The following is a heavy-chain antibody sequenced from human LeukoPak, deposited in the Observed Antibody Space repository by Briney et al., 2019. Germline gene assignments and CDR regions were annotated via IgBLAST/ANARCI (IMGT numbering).Heavy chain of an antibody. CDR2: IYYSGST. CDR1: GGSISSYY. J-gene: IGHJ4*02. CDR3: ASTLYTAMVPFDY. V-gene: IGHV4-59*01. Sequence: SETLSLTCIGSGGSISSYYRNWLRQPPGKGLEWIGYIYYSGSTNYNPSLKSRVTISADTSKNQFSLKLSSGTAAATAEYYWASTLYTAMVPFDYWGQGTLVTVSS. D-gene: IGHD5-18*01.